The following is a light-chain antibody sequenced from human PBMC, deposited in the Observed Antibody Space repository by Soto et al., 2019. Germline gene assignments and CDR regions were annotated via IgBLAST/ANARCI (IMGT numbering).Light chain of an antibody. CDR3: QQNSNSRT. V-gene: IGKV3-15*01. Sequence: EIAMTQSPVTLSGSPGDRATLSCRASQSVSGKLAWYQQKPGQAPRLLIYDASTRATGVPARFSGSGSGAVFPLTSSLQQSEDGAFYYRQQNSNSRTFGQGTNVEIK. CDR1: QSVSGK. J-gene: IGKJ1*01. CDR2: DAS.